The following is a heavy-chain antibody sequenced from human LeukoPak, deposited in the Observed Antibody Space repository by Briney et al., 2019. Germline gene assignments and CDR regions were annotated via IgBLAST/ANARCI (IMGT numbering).Heavy chain of an antibody. CDR3: AREGAAAGIDY. Sequence: SETLSLTCAVYGGSFSGYYWSWIRQPPGKGLEWIGEINHSGSTNYNPSLKSRVTISVDTSKNQFSLKLSSVTAADTAVYYCAREGAAAGIDYWGQGTLVTVSS. J-gene: IGHJ4*02. D-gene: IGHD6-13*01. CDR1: GGSFSGYY. CDR2: INHSGST. V-gene: IGHV4-34*01.